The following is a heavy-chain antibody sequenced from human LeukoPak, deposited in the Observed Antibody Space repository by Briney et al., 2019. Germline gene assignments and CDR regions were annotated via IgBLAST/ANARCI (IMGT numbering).Heavy chain of an antibody. V-gene: IGHV4-31*03. J-gene: IGHJ4*02. Sequence: SQTLSLTCTVSVGSISSGGYYWSWIRQHPGKGLEWIGYIYYSGSTYYNPSLKSRVTISVDTSKNQFSLKLSSVTAADTAVYYCAREDTDYYFNYWGQGTLVTVSS. CDR1: VGSISSGGYY. CDR2: IYYSGST. D-gene: IGHD5-18*01. CDR3: AREDTDYYFNY.